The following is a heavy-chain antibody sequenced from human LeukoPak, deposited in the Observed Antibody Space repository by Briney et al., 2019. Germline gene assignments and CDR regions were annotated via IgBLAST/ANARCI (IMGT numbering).Heavy chain of an antibody. CDR3: ARKLWFGELFTYSFDY. Sequence: GGSLRLSCAASGFTFSSYSMNWVRQAPGRGLGWVSSISSSSSYIYYADSVKGRFTIPRDNAKNSLYLQMNSLRAEDTAVYYCARKLWFGELFTYSFDYWGQGTLVTVSS. V-gene: IGHV3-21*01. J-gene: IGHJ4*02. CDR2: ISSSSSYI. D-gene: IGHD3-10*01. CDR1: GFTFSSYS.